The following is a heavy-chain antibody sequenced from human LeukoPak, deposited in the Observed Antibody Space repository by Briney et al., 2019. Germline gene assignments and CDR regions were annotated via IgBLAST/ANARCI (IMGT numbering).Heavy chain of an antibody. Sequence: AGSLRLSCAASGFTFSSYGMHWVRQAPGKGLEWVAFIRYDGSNKYYADSVKGRFTISRDNSKNTLYLQMNSLRAEDTAVYYCAKGSVGTMIVVVNDAFYIWGQGTMVTVSS. V-gene: IGHV3-30*02. D-gene: IGHD3-22*01. CDR2: IRYDGSNK. J-gene: IGHJ3*02. CDR1: GFTFSSYG. CDR3: AKGSVGTMIVVVNDAFYI.